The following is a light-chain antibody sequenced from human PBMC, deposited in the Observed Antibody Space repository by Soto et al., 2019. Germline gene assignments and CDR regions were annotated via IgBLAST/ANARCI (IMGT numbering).Light chain of an antibody. CDR3: QSYDSSLSAYV. CDR2: GYT. Sequence: QSVLTQPPSVSGAPGQRVTISCTGSSSSIWAGYDVQWYQQLPGTAAKLFIYGYTNRPPGFHDRFCGPKSGTSVSLVITWLQAEDETDYYCQSYDSSLSAYVFGTGTKVTVL. V-gene: IGLV1-40*01. CDR1: SSSIWAGYD. J-gene: IGLJ1*01.